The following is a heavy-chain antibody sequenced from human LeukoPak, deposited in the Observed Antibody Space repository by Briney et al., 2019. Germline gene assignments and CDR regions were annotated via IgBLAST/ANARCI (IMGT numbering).Heavy chain of an antibody. J-gene: IGHJ6*02. CDR2: ISGSGGST. D-gene: IGHD2-8*01. Sequence: PGGSLRLSCAASGFTFSSYAMSWVRQAPGKGLEWVSAISGSGGSTYYADSVKGRFTISRDNSRNTLYLQMSSLRAEDTALYYCAKLMGYNYDYGMDVWGQGTTVTVSS. CDR1: GFTFSSYA. V-gene: IGHV3-23*01. CDR3: AKLMGYNYDYGMDV.